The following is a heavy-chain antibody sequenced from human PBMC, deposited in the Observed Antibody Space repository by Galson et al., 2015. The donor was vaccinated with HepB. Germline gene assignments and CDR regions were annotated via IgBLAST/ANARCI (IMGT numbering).Heavy chain of an antibody. V-gene: IGHV4-39*01. D-gene: IGHD1-20*01. CDR2: IYYSGST. CDR1: GGSISSSSYY. CDR3: ARRGQLTGNWYFDL. J-gene: IGHJ2*01. Sequence: ETLSLTCTVSGGSISSSSYYWGWIRQPPGKGLEWIGSIYYSGSTYYNPSLKSRVTISVDTSKNQFSLKLSSVTAADTAVYYCARRGQLTGNWYFDLWGRGTLVTVSS.